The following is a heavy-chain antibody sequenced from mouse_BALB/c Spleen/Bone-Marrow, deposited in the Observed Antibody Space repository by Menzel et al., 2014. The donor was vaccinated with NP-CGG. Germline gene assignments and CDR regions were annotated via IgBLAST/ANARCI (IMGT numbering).Heavy chain of an antibody. CDR1: GFTFSSFG. CDR3: TRGGNWEDFDY. Sequence: EVKVEESGGGLVQPGGSRKLSCAASGFTFSSFGMHWVRQAPEKGLEWVAYISSGSSPTFYADTVKGRFTISRDNPKNTLFLQMTSLRSEDTAMYYCTRGGNWEDFDYWGQGTTLTVSS. D-gene: IGHD4-1*01. J-gene: IGHJ2*01. V-gene: IGHV5-17*02. CDR2: ISSGSSPT.